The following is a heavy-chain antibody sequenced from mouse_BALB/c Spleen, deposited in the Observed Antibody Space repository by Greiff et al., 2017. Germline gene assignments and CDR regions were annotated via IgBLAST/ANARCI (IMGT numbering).Heavy chain of an antibody. CDR2: IDPENGNT. D-gene: IGHD2-1*01. V-gene: IGHV14-1*02. J-gene: IGHJ1*01. Sequence: VQLQQSGAELVRPGALVKLSCKASGFNIKDYYMHWVKQRPEQGLEWIGWIDPENGNTIYDPKFQGKASITADTSSNTAYLQLSSLTSEDTAVYYCAHYGNYGKGWYCDVWGAGTTVTVST. CDR1: GFNIKDYY. CDR3: AHYGNYGKGWYCDV.